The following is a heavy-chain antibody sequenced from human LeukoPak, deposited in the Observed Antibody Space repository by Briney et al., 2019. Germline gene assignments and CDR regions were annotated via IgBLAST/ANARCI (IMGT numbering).Heavy chain of an antibody. CDR1: GGSISSYY. D-gene: IGHD4-23*01. CDR3: ASLTGNSDAFDI. CDR2: IYYSGST. Sequence: KPSETLSLTCTVSGGSISSYYWIWLRQPPGKGLEWIGYIYYSGSTNYNPSLKSRVTISVDTSKNQFSLKLSSVTAADTAVYYCASLTGNSDAFDIWGQGTMVTVSS. J-gene: IGHJ3*02. V-gene: IGHV4-59*01.